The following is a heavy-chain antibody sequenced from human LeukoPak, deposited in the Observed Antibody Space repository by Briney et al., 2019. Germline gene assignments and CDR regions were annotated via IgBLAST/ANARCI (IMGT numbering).Heavy chain of an antibody. V-gene: IGHV1-8*01. CDR3: VRTPPNWGFDY. CDR1: GYTLTSHD. CDR2: MSPNSGDT. D-gene: IGHD7-27*01. Sequence: SVKVSCKASGYTLTSHDINWVRQATRPWLEWMGWMSPNSGDTGYAQKFQGRVTMTSDSSISTAYMELSSLRSEDTAIYYCVRTPPNWGFDYWVQGTLVTVSS. J-gene: IGHJ4*02.